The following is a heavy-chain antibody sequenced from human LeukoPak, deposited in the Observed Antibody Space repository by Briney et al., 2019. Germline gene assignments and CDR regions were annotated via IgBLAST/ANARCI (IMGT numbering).Heavy chain of an antibody. CDR1: GGSISSSSYY. Sequence: SETLSLTCTVSGGSISSSSYYWGWIRQPPGKGLEWIGSIYYSGSTYYNPSLKSRVTISVDTSKNQFSLKLSSVTAADTAVYYCARAANWHDDDWFDPWGQGTLVTVSS. CDR3: ARAANWHDDDWFDP. J-gene: IGHJ5*02. V-gene: IGHV4-39*07. CDR2: IYYSGST. D-gene: IGHD1-1*01.